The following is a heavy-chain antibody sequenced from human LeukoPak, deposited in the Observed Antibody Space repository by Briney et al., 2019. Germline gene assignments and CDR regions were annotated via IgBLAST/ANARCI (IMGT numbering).Heavy chain of an antibody. D-gene: IGHD4-17*01. V-gene: IGHV4-61*02. J-gene: IGHJ4*02. Sequence: PSETLSLTCTVSGGSISSGSYYWSWIRQPAGKGLEWIGRIYTSGSTNYNPSLKSRVTISVDTSKNQFSLKLSSVTAADTAVYYCARVGVTVTTRDYWGQGTLVTVSS. CDR3: ARVGVTVTTRDY. CDR2: IYTSGST. CDR1: GGSISSGSYY.